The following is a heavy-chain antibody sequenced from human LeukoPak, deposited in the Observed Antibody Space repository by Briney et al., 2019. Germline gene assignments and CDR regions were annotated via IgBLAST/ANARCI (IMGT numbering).Heavy chain of an antibody. CDR3: ARLGYCSSTSCYFES. J-gene: IGHJ4*02. D-gene: IGHD2-2*01. V-gene: IGHV4-38-2*01. CDR1: GYSISSTYY. CDR2: MHHSGST. Sequence: SETLSLTCAVSGYSISSTYYWGWVRQPPGEGLEWIGSMHHSGSTYYNPSLKSRVAISLATSKNQVSLKLKFVTAADTAVYHCARLGYCSSTSCYFESWGQGTLVTVSS.